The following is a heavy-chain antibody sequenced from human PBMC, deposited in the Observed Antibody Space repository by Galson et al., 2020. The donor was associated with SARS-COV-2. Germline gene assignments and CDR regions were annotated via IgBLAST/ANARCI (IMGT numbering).Heavy chain of an antibody. CDR1: GFTFSSSA. D-gene: IGHD3-9*01. CDR3: ARDSDRYFDY. Sequence: SCAASGFTFSSSAMHWVRQAPGEGLEWVALISYDGINKFYTDSVKGRFTISRDNSKNTLYLQMTSLRPEDTAVYYCARDSDRYFDYWGQGTLVTVSS. CDR2: ISYDGINK. J-gene: IGHJ4*02. V-gene: IGHV3-30*04.